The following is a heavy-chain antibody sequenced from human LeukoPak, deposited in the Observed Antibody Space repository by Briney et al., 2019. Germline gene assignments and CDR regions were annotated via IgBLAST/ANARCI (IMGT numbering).Heavy chain of an antibody. CDR2: ISGSGGRT. CDR1: GFTFSNYG. J-gene: IGHJ6*03. D-gene: IGHD1-26*01. CDR3: AKDSKIVGPTFRSYHYMDV. V-gene: IGHV3-23*01. Sequence: GGSLRLSCAASGFTFSNYGMSWVRQAPGKGLEWVSTISGSGGRTYYADSVKGRFTISRDNSKKTLYLQMNSLRAEDTAVYYCAKDSKIVGPTFRSYHYMDVWGKGTTVTVSS.